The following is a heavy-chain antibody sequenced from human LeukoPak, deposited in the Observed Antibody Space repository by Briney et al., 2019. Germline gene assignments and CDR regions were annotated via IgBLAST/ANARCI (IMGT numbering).Heavy chain of an antibody. J-gene: IGHJ3*02. CDR2: IYSGGST. D-gene: IGHD4-23*01. CDR3: ARVDPYGGNSQGAFDI. Sequence: GGCLRLSHAASGFTVSSNYMSWVRQAPGKGLEWVSVIYSGGSTYYADSVKGRFTISRDNSKNTLYLQMNSLRAEDTAVYYCARVDPYGGNSQGAFDIWGQGTMVIVSS. CDR1: GFTVSSNY. V-gene: IGHV3-66*01.